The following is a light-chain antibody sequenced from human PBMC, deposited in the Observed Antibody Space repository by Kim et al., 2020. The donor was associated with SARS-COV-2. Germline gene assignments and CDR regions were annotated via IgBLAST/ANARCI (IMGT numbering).Light chain of an antibody. CDR2: QDS. Sequence: SVSPGQTDSITFSGYKLGDKYACWYQQKPGQSPVLVIYQDSKRPSGIPERFSGSNSGNTATLTISGTQAMDEADYYCQAWDSSYVVFGGGTQLTVL. CDR3: QAWDSSYVV. V-gene: IGLV3-1*01. J-gene: IGLJ2*01. CDR1: KLGDKY.